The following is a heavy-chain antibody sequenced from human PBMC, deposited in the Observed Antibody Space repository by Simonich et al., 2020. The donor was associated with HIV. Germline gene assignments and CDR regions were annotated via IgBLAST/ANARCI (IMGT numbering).Heavy chain of an antibody. D-gene: IGHD3-3*01. CDR3: ARRDRELILYFDY. J-gene: IGHJ4*02. CDR1: GGALSGYY. V-gene: IGHV4-34*01. CDR2: INHSGST. Sequence: QVQLQQWGAGLLKPSETLSLTCAVYGGALSGYYWSWIRQPPGKELEWIGEINHSGSTNYKSSLNSRAPISVDKSKNQFSLKLSSVTAADTAIYYCARRDRELILYFDYWGQGNLVTVSS.